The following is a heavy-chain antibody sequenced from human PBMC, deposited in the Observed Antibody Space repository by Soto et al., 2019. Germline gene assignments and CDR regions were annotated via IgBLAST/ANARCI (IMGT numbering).Heavy chain of an antibody. Sequence: SETLSLTCTVSGGSISSGDYYWSWIRQPPGKGLEWIAYIYYSGSTYYNPSLKSRVTISVDTSKNQFSLKLSSVTAADTAVYYCARDVRGYSYGYLDYYYGMDVWGQGTTVTVSS. CDR2: IYYSGST. CDR3: ARDVRGYSYGYLDYYYGMDV. J-gene: IGHJ6*02. D-gene: IGHD5-18*01. CDR1: GGSISSGDYY. V-gene: IGHV4-30-4*01.